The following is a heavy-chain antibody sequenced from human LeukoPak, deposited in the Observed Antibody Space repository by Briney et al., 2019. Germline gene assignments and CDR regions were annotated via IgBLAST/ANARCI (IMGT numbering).Heavy chain of an antibody. J-gene: IGHJ4*02. D-gene: IGHD3-9*01. Sequence: PSETLSLTCTVSGGSISSYYWSWIRHPPGKGLEWIGYIYYSGSTNYNPSLKSRVTISVDTSKNQFSLKLSSVTAADTAVYYCARVDDILTGYTFDCWGQGTLVTVSS. CDR3: ARVDDILTGYTFDC. V-gene: IGHV4-59*01. CDR2: IYYSGST. CDR1: GGSISSYY.